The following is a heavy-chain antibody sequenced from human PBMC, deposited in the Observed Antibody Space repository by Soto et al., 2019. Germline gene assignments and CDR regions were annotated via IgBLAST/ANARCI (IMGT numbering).Heavy chain of an antibody. V-gene: IGHV1-69*06. CDR3: ARGPSRRIFRTSYGMDV. CDR1: GGTFSSYA. CDR2: IIPIFGTA. D-gene: IGHD2-15*01. Sequence: SVKVSCKASGGTFSSYAISWVRQAPGQGLEWMGGIIPIFGTANYAQKFQGRVTITADKSTSTAYMELSSLRSEDTAVYYCARGPSRRIFRTSYGMDVWGQGTTVTVSS. J-gene: IGHJ6*02.